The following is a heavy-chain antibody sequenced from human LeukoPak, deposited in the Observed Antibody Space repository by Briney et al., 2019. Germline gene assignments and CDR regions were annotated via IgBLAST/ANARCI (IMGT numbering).Heavy chain of an antibody. J-gene: IGHJ3*02. CDR1: GFTFSSYA. Sequence: GRSLRLSCAASGFTFSSYAMHWVRQAPGKGLEWVAVISYDGSNKYYADSVKGRFTISRDNSKNTLYLQMNSLRAEDTAVYYCARDGLLNAFDIWGQGTMVTVSP. V-gene: IGHV3-30-3*01. CDR3: ARDGLLNAFDI. CDR2: ISYDGSNK.